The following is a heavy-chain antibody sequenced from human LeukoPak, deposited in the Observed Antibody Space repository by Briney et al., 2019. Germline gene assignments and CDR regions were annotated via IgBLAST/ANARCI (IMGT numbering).Heavy chain of an antibody. CDR1: GFIFSNYG. D-gene: IGHD6-13*01. CDR3: AKVGYSSWYYFDY. J-gene: IGHJ4*02. CDR2: ISASGSAT. Sequence: GGSLRLSCAASGFIFSNYGMNWVRQAPGKGLEWVAAISASGSATSYADSVRGRFTISRDNSKNTLYLQMNSLRAEDTAVYFCAKVGYSSWYYFDYWGQGTLVTVSS. V-gene: IGHV3-23*01.